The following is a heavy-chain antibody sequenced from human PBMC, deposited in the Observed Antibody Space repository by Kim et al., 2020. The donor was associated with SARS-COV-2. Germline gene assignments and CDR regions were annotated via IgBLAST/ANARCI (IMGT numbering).Heavy chain of an antibody. CDR3: ARGVSYSSGWYGS. D-gene: IGHD6-19*01. Sequence: YNPSLKSRVTISVDTSKNQFSLKLSSVTAADTAVYYCARGVSYSSGWYGSWGQGTLVTVSS. V-gene: IGHV4-34*01. J-gene: IGHJ5*02.